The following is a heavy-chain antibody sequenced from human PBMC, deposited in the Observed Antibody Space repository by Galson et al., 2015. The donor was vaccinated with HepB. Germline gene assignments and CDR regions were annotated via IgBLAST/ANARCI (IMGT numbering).Heavy chain of an antibody. D-gene: IGHD6-19*01. CDR3: ARDPESSGWTTTADYNWFDP. CDR1: GYTFTSYY. J-gene: IGHJ5*02. CDR2: INPSGGST. V-gene: IGHV1-46*01. Sequence: SVKVSCKASGYTFTSYYMHWVRQAPGQGLEWMGIINPSGGSTSYAQKFQGRVTMTRDTSTSTVYMELSSLRSEDTAVYYCARDPESSGWTTTADYNWFDPWGQGTLVTVSS.